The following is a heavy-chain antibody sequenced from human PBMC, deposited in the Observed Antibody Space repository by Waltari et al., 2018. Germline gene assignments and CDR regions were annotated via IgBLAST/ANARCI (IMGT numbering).Heavy chain of an antibody. Sequence: QVQLQESGPGLVKPSETLSLTCTVSGGSMSNNYWNWIRQPAGKGLEYLGRVFTSGRTNYNPSLNSRVTMSIDTSKGQFSLELTSVTAADTAIYYCARAQERRDAFDFWGKGTMVTVSS. CDR3: ARAQERRDAFDF. CDR1: GGSMSNNY. CDR2: VFTSGRT. V-gene: IGHV4-4*07. D-gene: IGHD1-1*01. J-gene: IGHJ3*01.